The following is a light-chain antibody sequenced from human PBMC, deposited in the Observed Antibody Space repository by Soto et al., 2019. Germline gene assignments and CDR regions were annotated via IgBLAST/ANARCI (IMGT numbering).Light chain of an antibody. CDR1: SGDVGGYNC. V-gene: IGLV2-11*01. CDR2: DVT. Sequence: QSALTQPRSVSGSPGQSVTISCTGTSGDVGGYNCVSWYQQHPGKAPQLIIYDVTQRPSGVPDRFSGSKSGSTASLTISGLQAEDEADYYCCSYAGSYSYAFATGTKVTVL. CDR3: CSYAGSYSYA. J-gene: IGLJ1*01.